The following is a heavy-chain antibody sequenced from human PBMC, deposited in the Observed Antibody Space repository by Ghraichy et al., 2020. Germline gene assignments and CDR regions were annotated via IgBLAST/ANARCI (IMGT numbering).Heavy chain of an antibody. V-gene: IGHV1-18*01. CDR2: VSAYNGNT. CDR3: AREVGSSWPYDAFDI. D-gene: IGHD6-13*01. J-gene: IGHJ3*02. CDR1: GYTFINYG. Sequence: ASVKVSCKASGYTFINYGISWVRQAPGQGLEWMGWVSAYNGNTNYAQKLQGRVTMTTDPSTTTAYMDLRRLRSDDTAVYYCAREVGSSWPYDAFDIWGQGTMVTVSS.